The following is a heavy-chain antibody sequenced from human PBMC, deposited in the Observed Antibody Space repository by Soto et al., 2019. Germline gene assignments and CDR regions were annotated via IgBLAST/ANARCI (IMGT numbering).Heavy chain of an antibody. J-gene: IGHJ4*02. D-gene: IGHD5-18*01. Sequence: GGSLRLSCVVSGFSVSVSSIFWVRQATGKGLEWVSLMHRGGSTDNADSVKGRFTTSRDKSKNTLYLHMNGLRVEDTAVYYCARVNTTLVDHFDCWGQGTLVTVSS. CDR3: ARVNTTLVDHFDC. V-gene: IGHV3-53*01. CDR1: GFSVSVSS. CDR2: MHRGGST.